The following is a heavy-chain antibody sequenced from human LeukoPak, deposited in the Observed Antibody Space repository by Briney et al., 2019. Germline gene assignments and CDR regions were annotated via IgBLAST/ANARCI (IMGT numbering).Heavy chain of an antibody. D-gene: IGHD3-22*01. Sequence: SETLSLTCTVSGGSISSGSYYWSWIRQPAGKGLEWIGRIYTSGSTNYNPYLKSRVTISVDTSKNQFSLKLSSVTAADTAVYYCAREDYYDSSGYYSPGLDYWGQGTLVTVSS. CDR3: AREDYYDSSGYYSPGLDY. V-gene: IGHV4-61*02. CDR2: IYTSGST. CDR1: GGSISSGSYY. J-gene: IGHJ4*02.